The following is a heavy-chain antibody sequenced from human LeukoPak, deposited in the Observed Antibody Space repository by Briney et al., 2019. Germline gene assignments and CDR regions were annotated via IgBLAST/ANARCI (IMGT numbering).Heavy chain of an antibody. CDR2: IGSSGSTI. J-gene: IGHJ5*02. V-gene: IGHV3-11*01. Sequence: GGSLRLSCAASGFTFSDYYMSWIRQAPGKGLEWVSYIGSSGSTIYYADSVKGRFTISRDNAKNSLYLQMNSLRAEDTAVYYCTRDYGSGSPNWFDPWGQGTLVTVSS. CDR3: TRDYGSGSPNWFDP. D-gene: IGHD3-10*01. CDR1: GFTFSDYY.